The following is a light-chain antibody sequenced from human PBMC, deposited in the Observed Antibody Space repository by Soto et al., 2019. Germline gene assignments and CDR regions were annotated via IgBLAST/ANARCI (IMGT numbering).Light chain of an antibody. CDR1: SSDVGGYNY. J-gene: IGLJ2*01. CDR3: SSFAGNNNLV. V-gene: IGLV2-8*01. Sequence: QSALTQPPPPPGSPGQSVTISCPETSSDVGGYNYVSWYQQHPGKAPKLMISEVSKRPSGVPDRFSGSKSGNTASLTVSGLQAEDEADYYCSSFAGNNNLVFGGGTKLTVL. CDR2: EVS.